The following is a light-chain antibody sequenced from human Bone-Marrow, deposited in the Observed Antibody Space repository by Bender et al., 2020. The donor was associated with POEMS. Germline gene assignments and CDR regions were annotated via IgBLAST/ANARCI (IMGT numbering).Light chain of an antibody. CDR3: QTWDSSTGMV. CDR1: KLGDNY. Sequence: SYDLTQPPSVSVSPGQTASITCSGEKLGDNYVHWFQQRPGQSPVLVMYEDVKRPSGIPERFSGSNSGNAATLTISGTQAMDEADYYCQTWDSSTGMVFGGGTKLTVL. V-gene: IGLV3-1*01. J-gene: IGLJ2*01. CDR2: EDV.